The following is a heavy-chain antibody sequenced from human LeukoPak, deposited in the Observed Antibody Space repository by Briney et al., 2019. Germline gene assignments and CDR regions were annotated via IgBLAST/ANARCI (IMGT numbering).Heavy chain of an antibody. CDR1: GFTFSNYS. Sequence: GGSLRLSCAASGFTFSNYSMNWVRQAPGKGLEWVAFIRYDGSNKYYADSVKGRFTISRDNSKNTLYLQMNSLRAEDTAVYYCAKGTYYYGSGSYIYYFDYWGQGTLVTVSS. CDR3: AKGTYYYGSGSYIYYFDY. V-gene: IGHV3-30*02. J-gene: IGHJ4*02. CDR2: IRYDGSNK. D-gene: IGHD3-10*01.